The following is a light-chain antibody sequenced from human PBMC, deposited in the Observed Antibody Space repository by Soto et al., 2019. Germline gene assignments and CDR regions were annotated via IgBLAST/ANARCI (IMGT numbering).Light chain of an antibody. CDR2: LNSDGSH. Sequence: QAVLTQSPSASASLGASVKLTCTLSSGHSIYAIAWHQQQPEKGPRFLMKLNSDGSHTKGDGIPDRFSGSSSGAERYLTISSLQSEDEADYYCQTWGAGILVFGTGTKLTVL. CDR3: QTWGAGILV. J-gene: IGLJ1*01. CDR1: SGHSIYA. V-gene: IGLV4-69*01.